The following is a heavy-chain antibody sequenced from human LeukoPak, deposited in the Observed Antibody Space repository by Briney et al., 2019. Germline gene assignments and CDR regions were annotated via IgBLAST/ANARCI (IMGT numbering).Heavy chain of an antibody. CDR3: TKDLNHDSSG. D-gene: IGHD3-22*01. J-gene: IGHJ4*02. Sequence: GGSLRLSCAASGFRFSDYWMTWVRQAPGKGLECVANIKTDGGAKYYPDSVKGRFTVSRDNAKNSLYLQMNNMRVENTAIYYFTKDLNHDSSGWGQGTLVTVSS. CDR2: IKTDGGAK. CDR1: GFRFSDYW. V-gene: IGHV3-7*01.